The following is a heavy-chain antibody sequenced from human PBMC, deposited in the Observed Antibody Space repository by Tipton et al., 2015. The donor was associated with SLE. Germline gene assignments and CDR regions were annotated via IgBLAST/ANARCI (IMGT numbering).Heavy chain of an antibody. Sequence: SLRHSCAASGFTFSSYEMNWVRQAPGKGLEWVSYISSSSSTIYYADSVKGRFTISRDNSKNTLYLQMNSLRAEDTAVYYCAKEIWQQLVEDYWGQGTLVTVPS. D-gene: IGHD6-13*01. V-gene: IGHV3-48*03. J-gene: IGHJ4*02. CDR1: GFTFSSYE. CDR2: ISSSSSTI. CDR3: AKEIWQQLVEDY.